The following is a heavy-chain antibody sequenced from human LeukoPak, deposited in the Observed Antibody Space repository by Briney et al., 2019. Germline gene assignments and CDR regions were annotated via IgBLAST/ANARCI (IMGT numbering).Heavy chain of an antibody. Sequence: SETLSLTCAVYGGSFSGYYWSWIRQPPGKGLEWIGYIYYSGSTNYNPSLKSRVTISVDTSKNQFSLKLSSVTAADTAVYYCARDRRGGVFDYWGQGTLVTVSS. V-gene: IGHV4-59*01. CDR3: ARDRRGGVFDY. CDR2: IYYSGST. CDR1: GGSFSGYY. J-gene: IGHJ4*02. D-gene: IGHD3-16*01.